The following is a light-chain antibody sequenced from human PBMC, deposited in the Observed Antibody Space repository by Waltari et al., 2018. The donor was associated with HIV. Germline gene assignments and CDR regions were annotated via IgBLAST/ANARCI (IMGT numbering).Light chain of an antibody. CDR3: YSRDSSGNSWV. Sequence: SYELTQPPSVSVSPGQTARITCSGAALPKRSAYWYQQKSGQAPVLVIYEDSKRPSGIPERFSGSSSGTMANLTISGAQVEDEADYYCYSRDSSGNSWVFGGGTKLTVL. CDR1: ALPKRS. J-gene: IGLJ3*02. CDR2: EDS. V-gene: IGLV3-10*01.